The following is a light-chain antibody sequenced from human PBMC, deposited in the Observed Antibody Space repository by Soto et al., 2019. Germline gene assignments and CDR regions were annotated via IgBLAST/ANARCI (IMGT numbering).Light chain of an antibody. J-gene: IGKJ1*01. V-gene: IGKV3-15*01. Sequence: EIVMTQSPATLSVSPGERATLSCRASQSVSSNLAWYQQKPGQAPRLLIYGASTRATGIPARFSGSGSGTKFTLTISILQSEDFAVYYCQQYNNWPLFGQGTKVEIK. CDR2: GAS. CDR1: QSVSSN. CDR3: QQYNNWPL.